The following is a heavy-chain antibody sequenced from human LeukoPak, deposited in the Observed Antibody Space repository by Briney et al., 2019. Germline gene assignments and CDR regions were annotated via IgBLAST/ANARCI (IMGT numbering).Heavy chain of an antibody. V-gene: IGHV3-23*01. Sequence: PGGSLRLSCAASGFTFSSYAMSWVRQAPGKGLEWVSAISGSGGSTYYADSVKGRFTISRDNSRNSVFLQINRLRPEDTAVYYCATSIRRITISSWGQGTLVTASS. CDR3: ATSIRRITISS. D-gene: IGHD3-3*01. CDR2: ISGSGGST. CDR1: GFTFSSYA. J-gene: IGHJ4*02.